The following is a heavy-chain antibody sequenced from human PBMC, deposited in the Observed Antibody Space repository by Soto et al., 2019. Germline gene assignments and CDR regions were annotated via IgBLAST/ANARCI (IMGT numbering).Heavy chain of an antibody. CDR1: GYTFTSCY. CDR2: INPNGGST. D-gene: IGHD5-18*01. J-gene: IGHJ6*02. Sequence: GASVKVSCKASGYTFTSCYMHWVRQAPGQGLEWMGIINPNGGSTSYAQKFQGRVTMTRDTSTSTVYMELSSLRSEDTAVYYCARDKLGYTYGKYYYSGLDVWGQGTTVTV. V-gene: IGHV1-46*01. CDR3: ARDKLGYTYGKYYYSGLDV.